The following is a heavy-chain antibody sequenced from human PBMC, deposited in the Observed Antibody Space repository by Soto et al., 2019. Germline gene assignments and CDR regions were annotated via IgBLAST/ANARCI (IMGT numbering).Heavy chain of an antibody. V-gene: IGHV3-30-3*01. Sequence: GGSLRLSCAASGFTFSSYAMHWVRQAPGKGLEWVAVISYDGSNKYYADSVKGRFTISRDNSKNTLYLQMNSLRAEDTAVYYCAREEVQELLLLYYHYYGMDVWGQGTTVTVSS. CDR2: ISYDGSNK. J-gene: IGHJ6*02. D-gene: IGHD2-2*01. CDR3: AREEVQELLLLYYHYYGMDV. CDR1: GFTFSSYA.